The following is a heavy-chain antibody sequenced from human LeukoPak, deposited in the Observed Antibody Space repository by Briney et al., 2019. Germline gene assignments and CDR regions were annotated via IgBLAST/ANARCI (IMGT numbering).Heavy chain of an antibody. D-gene: IGHD6-13*01. CDR1: GFTFSSYW. CDR3: ARGWYYDY. Sequence: QPGGSLRLSRADSGFTFSSYWMSWVRQAPGKGLEWVANIKQEGSEKYYVDSVKGRFTISRDNAKNSLYLQMNSLRAEDTSVYYCARGWYYDYWGQGTLVTVSS. J-gene: IGHJ4*02. V-gene: IGHV3-7*01. CDR2: IKQEGSEK.